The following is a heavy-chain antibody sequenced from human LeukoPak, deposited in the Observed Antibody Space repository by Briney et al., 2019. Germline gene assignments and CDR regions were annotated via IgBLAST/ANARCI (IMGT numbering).Heavy chain of an antibody. CDR1: GGSFSGCY. D-gene: IGHD3-3*01. CDR3: ARTNFGAFDI. V-gene: IGHV4-34*01. CDR2: INHSGST. Sequence: SETLSLTCAVSGGSFSGCYWSWIRQPPGKGLEWIGEINHSGSTNYNPSLKSRVTISVDTSKNQFSLKLSSVTAADTAVYYCARTNFGAFDIWGQGTMVTVPS. J-gene: IGHJ3*02.